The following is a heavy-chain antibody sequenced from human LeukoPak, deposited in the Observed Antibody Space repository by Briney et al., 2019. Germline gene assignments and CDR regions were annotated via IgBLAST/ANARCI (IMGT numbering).Heavy chain of an antibody. J-gene: IGHJ4*02. CDR2: IYAGGTT. V-gene: IGHV3-53*05. CDR1: GFAVTSNY. CDR3: ARGSGAAAGGFDY. D-gene: IGHD6-13*01. Sequence: GGSLRLSCAASGFAVTSNYMSWVRQAPGKGLEWISVIYAGGTTDYADSVKGRFTISRDNSKNTLHLQMNSLRAEDTAVYYCARGSGAAAGGFDYWGQGTLVTVSS.